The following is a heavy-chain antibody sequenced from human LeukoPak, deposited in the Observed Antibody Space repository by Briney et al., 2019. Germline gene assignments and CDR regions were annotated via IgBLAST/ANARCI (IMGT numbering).Heavy chain of an antibody. CDR1: GASISGSGYY. CDR3: ARQLILYYDSSGYYDY. Sequence: SETLSLTCAVSGASISGSGYYWGWIRQPPGKGLEWIGSIYYSGSTYYNPSLRSRVTISVDTSKNQFSLKLSSVTAADTAVYYCARQLILYYDSSGYYDYWGQGTLVTVSS. D-gene: IGHD3-22*01. CDR2: IYYSGST. J-gene: IGHJ4*02. V-gene: IGHV4-39*01.